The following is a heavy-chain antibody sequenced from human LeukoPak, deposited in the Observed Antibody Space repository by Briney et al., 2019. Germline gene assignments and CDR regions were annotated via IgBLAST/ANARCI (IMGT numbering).Heavy chain of an antibody. J-gene: IGHJ6*04. D-gene: IGHD6-19*01. CDR1: GYTFTGYY. CDR3: ASRIAVAPGVGGVDV. Sequence: GASVKVSCKASGYTFTGYYMHWVRQAPGQGLEWMGWINPNSGGTNYAQKFQGRVTMTRDASISTAYMELSRLRSDDTAVYYCASRIAVAPGVGGVDVWGKGTTVTVSS. V-gene: IGHV1-2*02. CDR2: INPNSGGT.